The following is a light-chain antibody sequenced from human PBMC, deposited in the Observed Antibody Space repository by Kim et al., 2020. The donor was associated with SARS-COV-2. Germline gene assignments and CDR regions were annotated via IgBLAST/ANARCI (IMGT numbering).Light chain of an antibody. CDR2: GNN. Sequence: QRVTISCTGTSSNIGGGLDVHWYQQLPGAAPRLLIYGNNIRPAGVPDRFSGSKSGTSGSLAINGLQADDEAEYYCHAYDKSLSAWLFGGGTQLTVL. CDR1: SSNIGGGLD. CDR3: HAYDKSLSAWL. J-gene: IGLJ3*02. V-gene: IGLV1-40*01.